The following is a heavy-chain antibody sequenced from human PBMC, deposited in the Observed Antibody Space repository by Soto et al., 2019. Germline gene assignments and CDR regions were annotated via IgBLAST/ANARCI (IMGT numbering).Heavy chain of an antibody. CDR1: GYSFTSYW. CDR2: IYPGDSDT. V-gene: IGHV5-51*01. J-gene: IGHJ3*02. Sequence: PGESLKISCKGSGYSFTSYWIGWVRQMPGKGLEWMGIIYPGDSDTRYSPSFQGQVTISADKSISTAYLQWSSLKASDTAMYYCARPVDSSGYYGAFDIWGQGTMVTVSS. D-gene: IGHD3-22*01. CDR3: ARPVDSSGYYGAFDI.